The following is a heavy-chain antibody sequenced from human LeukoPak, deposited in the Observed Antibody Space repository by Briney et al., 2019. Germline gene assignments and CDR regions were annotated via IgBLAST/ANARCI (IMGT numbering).Heavy chain of an antibody. CDR3: ARDRGNYYDTSGYYNENDAFDI. J-gene: IGHJ3*02. CDR2: IIPIFGTA. CDR1: GYTFTSYG. V-gene: IGHV1-69*06. Sequence: SVKVSCKASGYTFTSYGISWVRQAPGQGLEWMGGIIPIFGTANYAQKFQGRVTITADKSTSTAYMELRSLRSDDTAVYYCARDRGNYYDTSGYYNENDAFDIWGQGTMVTVSS. D-gene: IGHD3-22*01.